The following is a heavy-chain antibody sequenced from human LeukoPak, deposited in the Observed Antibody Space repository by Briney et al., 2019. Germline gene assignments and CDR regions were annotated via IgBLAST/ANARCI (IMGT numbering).Heavy chain of an antibody. CDR3: AREESGSYFSWSVGYFDY. CDR1: GFTFSSYW. CDR2: INSDGSST. J-gene: IGHJ4*02. Sequence: GGSLRLSCAASGFTFSSYWMHWVRQAPGKGLVWVSRINSDGSSTSYADSVKGRFTISRDNAKNTLYLQMNSLRDEDTAVYYCAREESGSYFSWSVGYFDYWGQGTLVTVSS. V-gene: IGHV3-74*01. D-gene: IGHD1-26*01.